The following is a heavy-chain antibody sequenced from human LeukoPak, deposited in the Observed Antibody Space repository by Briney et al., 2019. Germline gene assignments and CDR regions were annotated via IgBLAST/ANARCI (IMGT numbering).Heavy chain of an antibody. CDR1: GGSISSRTYY. CDR2: IYYSGST. V-gene: IGHV4-39*01. J-gene: IGHJ5*02. D-gene: IGHD5-12*01. CDR3: ARNSSGYAFDP. Sequence: PSETLSLTCTVSGGSISSRTYYWAWIRQPPGKGLEWIGSIYYSGSTYYNPSLKGRVTISIDTSKNQFSLNLNSVTAADTAVYYCARNSSGYAFDPWGQGTLVTVSS.